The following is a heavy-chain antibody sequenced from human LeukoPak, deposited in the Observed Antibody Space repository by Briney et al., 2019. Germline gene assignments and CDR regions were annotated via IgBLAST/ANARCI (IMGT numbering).Heavy chain of an antibody. CDR2: IYSTGIT. Sequence: SETLSLTCTVSGGSISSYYWSWIQQPAGKELEWIGRIYSTGITNYNPSLKSRVTMSIDTSKNQFSLQLNSVTPEDTAVYYCARDRRRQWLVPSEYWYFDLWGRGTLVTVSS. V-gene: IGHV4-4*07. CDR1: GGSISSYY. J-gene: IGHJ2*01. D-gene: IGHD6-19*01. CDR3: ARDRRRQWLVPSEYWYFDL.